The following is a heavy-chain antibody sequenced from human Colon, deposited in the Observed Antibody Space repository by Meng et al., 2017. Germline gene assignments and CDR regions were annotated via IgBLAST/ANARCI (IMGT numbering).Heavy chain of an antibody. CDR3: VRDQGDYSAY. J-gene: IGHJ4*02. CDR1: GFSLSDYY. Sequence: QAQLVESGGGLVKPGGSLRLSCAASGFSLSDYYMSWIRQAPGKGLEWVSYISRDSSTIYQADSVEGRFTISRDNGKNSLYLQMNNLRAEDTAVYYCVRDQGDYSAYWGQGTLVTVSS. CDR2: ISRDSSTI. V-gene: IGHV3-11*01. D-gene: IGHD1-26*01.